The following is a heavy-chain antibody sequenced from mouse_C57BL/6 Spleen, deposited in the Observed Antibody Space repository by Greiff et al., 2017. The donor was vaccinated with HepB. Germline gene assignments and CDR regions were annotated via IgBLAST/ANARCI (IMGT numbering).Heavy chain of an antibody. V-gene: IGHV3-6*01. CDR2: ISYDGSN. CDR3: ARGGSDLFDY. Sequence: EVQLVESGPGLVKPSPSLSLTCSVTGYSITSGYYWNWIRQFPGNKLEWMGYISYDGSNNYNPSLKNRISITRDPSKNQFFLKLNSVTTEDTATYYCARGGSDLFDYWGQGTTLTVSS. J-gene: IGHJ2*01. CDR1: GYSITSGYY. D-gene: IGHD1-1*01.